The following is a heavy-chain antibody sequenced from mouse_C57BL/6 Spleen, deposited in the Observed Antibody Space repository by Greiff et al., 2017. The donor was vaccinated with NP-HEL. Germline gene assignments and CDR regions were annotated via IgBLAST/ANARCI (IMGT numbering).Heavy chain of an antibody. D-gene: IGHD1-1*01. CDR2: INPYNGGT. CDR1: GYTFTDYY. V-gene: IGHV1-19*01. J-gene: IGHJ4*01. Sequence: EVQLQQSGPVLVKPGASVKMSCKASGYTFTDYYMNWVKQSHGKSLEWIGVINPYNGGTSYNQKFKGKATLTVDKSSSTAYMELNSLTSEDSAVYYCAGCTTVVDYAMDYWGQGTSVTVSS. CDR3: AGCTTVVDYAMDY.